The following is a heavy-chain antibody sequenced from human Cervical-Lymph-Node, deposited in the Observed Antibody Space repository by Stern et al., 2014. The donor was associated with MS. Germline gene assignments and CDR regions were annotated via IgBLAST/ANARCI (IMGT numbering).Heavy chain of an antibody. D-gene: IGHD3-22*01. J-gene: IGHJ4*02. V-gene: IGHV3-21*01. Sequence: EVQLVESGGGLVKPGGSLRLSCAASGFTFSNYTMNWVRQAPGKGLEWVSSISRDCSYIYYADSVKGRFTITRDNAKNSLYLQMNSLRAEDTAVYYCARDIVDSGYYDGCGYDYWGQGTLVTVSS. CDR3: ARDIVDSGYYDGCGYDY. CDR2: ISRDCSYI. CDR1: GFTFSNYT.